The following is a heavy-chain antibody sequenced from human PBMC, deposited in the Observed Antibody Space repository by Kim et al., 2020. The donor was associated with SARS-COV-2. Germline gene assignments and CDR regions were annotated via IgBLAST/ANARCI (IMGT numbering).Heavy chain of an antibody. CDR3: ARLTVYGSTTTDS. V-gene: IGHV4-39*01. D-gene: IGHD3-10*01. Sequence: SETLSLTCTVSGGSISSTFYFWSWIRQPPGKGLEWIGTIYHSGSTDYHPSLKNRVTISLDTSKNEFSLRLTSVTAADTSVYYCARLTVYGSTTTDSWGQG. CDR1: GGSISSTFYF. J-gene: IGHJ4*02. CDR2: IYHSGST.